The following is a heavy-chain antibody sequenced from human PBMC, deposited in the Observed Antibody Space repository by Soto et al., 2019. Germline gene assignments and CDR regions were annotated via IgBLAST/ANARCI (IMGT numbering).Heavy chain of an antibody. J-gene: IGHJ6*02. D-gene: IGHD2-21*01. CDR2: INSDGSNT. V-gene: IGHV3-74*01. Sequence: PGGSLRLSCAASGFTFSNYWMHWVRQAPGKGLVWVSRINSDGSNTDYADSVKGRFTISRDNAKKTVYLQINSLRAEDTAVYYCARVYIVGPCQLYYYGMDVWGQGTTVTVSS. CDR1: GFTFSNYW. CDR3: ARVYIVGPCQLYYYGMDV.